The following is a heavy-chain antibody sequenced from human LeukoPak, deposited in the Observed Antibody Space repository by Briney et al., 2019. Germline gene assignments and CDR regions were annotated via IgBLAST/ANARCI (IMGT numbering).Heavy chain of an antibody. V-gene: IGHV3-23*01. Sequence: GGSLRLSCAASGFTVSSNFMSWVRQAPGKGLEWVSAISGSGGSTYYADSVKGRFTVSRDNSKNTLYLQMNSLRAEDTAVYYCAKRHGYSSGWFYFDCWGRGTLVTVSS. CDR3: AKRHGYSSGWFYFDC. CDR2: ISGSGGST. D-gene: IGHD6-19*01. J-gene: IGHJ4*02. CDR1: GFTVSSNF.